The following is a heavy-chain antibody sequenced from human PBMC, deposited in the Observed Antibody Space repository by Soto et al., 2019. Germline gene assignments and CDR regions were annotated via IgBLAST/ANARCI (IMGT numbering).Heavy chain of an antibody. V-gene: IGHV3-30-3*01. Sequence: QAQLVESGGGVFQPGTSLRLSCAASGFTFRNYAMHWVRQSPAKGLEWLAVISFDGANIFYADAAKGRFTISRDNSMQTLYLQLDSLRPEDTGIYFCARDPYGGYIFDSWGQGTQVTLSS. CDR3: ARDPYGGYIFDS. CDR2: ISFDGANI. CDR1: GFTFRNYA. D-gene: IGHD5-12*01. J-gene: IGHJ4*02.